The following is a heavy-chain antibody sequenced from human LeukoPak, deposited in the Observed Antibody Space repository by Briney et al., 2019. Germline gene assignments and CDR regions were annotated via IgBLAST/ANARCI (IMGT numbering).Heavy chain of an antibody. CDR1: GFTVSSNY. J-gene: IGHJ4*02. CDR3: ASKRF. CDR2: ISSSSSTI. D-gene: IGHD3-3*01. Sequence: GGSLRLSCAASGFTVSSNYMSWVRQAPGKGLEWVSYISSSSSTIYYADSVKGRFTISRDNAKNSLYLQMNSLRAEDTAVYYCASKRFWGQGTLVTVSS. V-gene: IGHV3-48*01.